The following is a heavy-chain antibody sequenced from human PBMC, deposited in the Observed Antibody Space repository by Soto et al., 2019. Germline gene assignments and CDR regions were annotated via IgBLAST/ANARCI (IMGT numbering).Heavy chain of an antibody. Sequence: QVQLVESGGGLVRPGGSLRLSCATSGFTFSDYYMSWIRQAPGKGLEWVSYIASRDPTVYYADSVRGRFTISRDNARNLLYMQMDNLRADDTAVYYCAREKSSGYYGRDVWGQGTTVTVSS. J-gene: IGHJ6*02. D-gene: IGHD3-22*01. V-gene: IGHV3-11*01. CDR3: AREKSSGYYGRDV. CDR1: GFTFSDYY. CDR2: IASRDPTV.